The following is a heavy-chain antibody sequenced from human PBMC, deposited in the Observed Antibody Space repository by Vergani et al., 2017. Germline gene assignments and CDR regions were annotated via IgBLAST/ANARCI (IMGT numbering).Heavy chain of an antibody. V-gene: IGHV4-31*03. D-gene: IGHD4-23*01. J-gene: IGHJ4*02. Sequence: QVQLQESGPGLVKPSQTLSLTCTVSGGSISRGGYYWRWIRQHPGKGLEWIGYIYYSGSTYYNPSLKSRVTISVDTSKNKFYLKLSSVTAADTVVYYCANHGADYGGNSYFDYWGQGTLVTVSS. CDR1: GGSISRGGYY. CDR2: IYYSGST. CDR3: ANHGADYGGNSYFDY.